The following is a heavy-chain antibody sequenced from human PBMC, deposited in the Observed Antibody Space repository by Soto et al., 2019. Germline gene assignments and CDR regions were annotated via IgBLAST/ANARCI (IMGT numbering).Heavy chain of an antibody. Sequence: SQTLSLTCAISGDSVSSNSAAWNWIRQSPSRGLELLGRTYYRSKWYNDYAVSVKSRITINPDTSKNQFSLQLNSVTPQDTAVYYGAREIGIWQYYDSSGYYAFDIWGQGTMVTVSS. D-gene: IGHD3-22*01. J-gene: IGHJ3*02. CDR1: GDSVSSNSAA. V-gene: IGHV6-1*01. CDR3: AREIGIWQYYDSSGYYAFDI. CDR2: TYYRSKWYN.